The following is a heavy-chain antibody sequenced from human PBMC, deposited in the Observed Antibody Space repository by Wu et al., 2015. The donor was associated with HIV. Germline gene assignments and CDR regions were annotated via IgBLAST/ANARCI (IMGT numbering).Heavy chain of an antibody. Sequence: QVQLVQSGAELTKPGASVRVSCQTSGYSFTAHYIHWVRQAPGQGLVWMGGIIPMFGTAKYAQNFQDRVTITTDESTSTAYMELSSLRSEDTAVYYCACLQALANSYASWGQGTLVSVSS. V-gene: IGHV1-69*01. CDR2: IIPMFGTA. CDR1: GYSFTAHY. J-gene: IGHJ5*02. CDR3: ACLQALANSYAS. D-gene: IGHD3-16*01.